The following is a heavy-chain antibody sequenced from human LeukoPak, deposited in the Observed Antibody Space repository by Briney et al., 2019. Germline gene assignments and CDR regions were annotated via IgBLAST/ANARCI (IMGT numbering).Heavy chain of an antibody. V-gene: IGHV4-34*01. Sequence: KSSETLSLNCAVYGGSFSGYYWSWIRQPPGKGLEWIGEINHSGSTNYNPSLKSRVTISVDTSKNQFSLKLSSVTAADTAVYYCARGRITIFGVVNYNWFDPWGQGTLVTVSS. J-gene: IGHJ5*02. D-gene: IGHD3-3*01. CDR2: INHSGST. CDR1: GGSFSGYY. CDR3: ARGRITIFGVVNYNWFDP.